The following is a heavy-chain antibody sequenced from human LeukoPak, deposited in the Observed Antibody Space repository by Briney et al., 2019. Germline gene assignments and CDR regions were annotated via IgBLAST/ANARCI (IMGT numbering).Heavy chain of an antibody. CDR3: ARPAVAGGIVGATSLDY. CDR1: GFTFSSYA. V-gene: IGHV3-30*04. CDR2: ISYDGSNK. Sequence: PGGSLRLSCAASGFTFSSYAMHWVRQAPGKGLEWVAVISYDGSNKYYADSVKGRFTISRDNSKNTLCLQMNSLRAEDTAVYYCARPAVAGGIVGATSLDYWGQGTLVTVSS. D-gene: IGHD1-26*01. J-gene: IGHJ4*02.